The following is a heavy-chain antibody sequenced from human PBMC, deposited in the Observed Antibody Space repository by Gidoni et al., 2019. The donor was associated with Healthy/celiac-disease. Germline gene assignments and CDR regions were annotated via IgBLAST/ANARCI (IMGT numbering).Heavy chain of an antibody. CDR1: GGSISSSSYY. D-gene: IGHD3-16*02. CDR3: ASQYYDYVWGSYRYPDYFDY. Sequence: QLQLQESGPGLVKPSETLSLTCTVSGGSISSSSYYWGWIRQPPGKGLEWVGSIYYSGSTYYNPSLKSRVTISVDTSKNQFSLKLSSVTAADTAVYYCASQYYDYVWGSYRYPDYFDYWGQGTLVTVSS. CDR2: IYYSGST. V-gene: IGHV4-39*01. J-gene: IGHJ4*02.